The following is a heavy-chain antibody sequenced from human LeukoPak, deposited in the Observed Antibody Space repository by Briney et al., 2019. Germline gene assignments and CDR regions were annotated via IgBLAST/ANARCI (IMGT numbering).Heavy chain of an antibody. D-gene: IGHD3-22*01. J-gene: IGHJ4*02. CDR2: IYHSGST. CDR1: GGSISSGGYY. CDR3: ARNADYYDSSGYYWDFDY. V-gene: IGHV4-31*03. Sequence: SETLSLTCTVSGGSISSGGYYWSWIRQHPGRGLEWIGCIYHSGSTYYNPSLKSRVAISVDTSKNQFSLNLTSATAADTAVYYCARNADYYDSSGYYWDFDYWGQGTQVTVSS.